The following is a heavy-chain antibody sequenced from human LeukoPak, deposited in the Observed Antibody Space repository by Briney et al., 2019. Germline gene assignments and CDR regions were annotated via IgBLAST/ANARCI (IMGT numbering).Heavy chain of an antibody. CDR3: ARDVDYDFWSGYYTALEFDY. J-gene: IGHJ4*02. Sequence: ASVKVSCKASGYTFTSYYMHWVRQAPGQGLEWMGIINPSGGSTSYAQKFQGRVTMTRDTSTSTVYMELSSLRSEDTAVYYCARDVDYDFWSGYYTALEFDYWGQGTLVTVSS. CDR2: INPSGGST. CDR1: GYTFTSYY. D-gene: IGHD3-3*01. V-gene: IGHV1-46*01.